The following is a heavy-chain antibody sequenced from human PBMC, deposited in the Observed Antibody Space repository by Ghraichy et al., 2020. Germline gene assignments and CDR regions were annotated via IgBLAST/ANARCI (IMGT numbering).Heavy chain of an antibody. Sequence: SETLSLTCTVSGGSISSYYWSWIRQPPGKGLEWIGYIYYSGSTNYNPSLKSRVTISVDTSKNQFSLKLSSVTAADTAVYYCARVDLWSRPYYYYGMDVWGQVTTVSVSS. CDR1: GGSISSYY. J-gene: IGHJ6*02. D-gene: IGHD3-10*01. CDR3: ARVDLWSRPYYYYGMDV. CDR2: IYYSGST. V-gene: IGHV4-59*01.